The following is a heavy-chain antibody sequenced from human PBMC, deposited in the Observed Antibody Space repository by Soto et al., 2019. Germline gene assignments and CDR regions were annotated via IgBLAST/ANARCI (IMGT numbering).Heavy chain of an antibody. D-gene: IGHD2-2*01. CDR1: GGSISSSSYY. Sequence: SETLSLTCTVSGGSISSSSYYWGWIRQPPGKGLEWIGSIYYSGSTYYNPSLKSRVTISVDTSKNQFSLKLSSVTAADTAVYYCARHSLIVVVPAAIRANWFDPWGQGTLVTVSS. CDR2: IYYSGST. CDR3: ARHSLIVVVPAAIRANWFDP. J-gene: IGHJ5*02. V-gene: IGHV4-39*01.